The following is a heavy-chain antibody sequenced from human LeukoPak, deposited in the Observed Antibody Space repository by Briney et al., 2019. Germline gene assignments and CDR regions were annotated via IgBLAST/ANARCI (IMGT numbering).Heavy chain of an antibody. J-gene: IGHJ3*01. CDR1: GGSISIYY. V-gene: IGHV4-59*01. CDR2: IYYSGSS. CDR3: ASSPGGTGAFDV. Sequence: ETLSLTCTVSGGSISIYYWSWIRQPPGQGLEWIGYIYYSGSSNSNPSLKSRVTISVDTSKNQFSLKLSSVTAADTAVYYCASSPGGTGAFDVWGQGTMVTVSS. D-gene: IGHD1-1*01.